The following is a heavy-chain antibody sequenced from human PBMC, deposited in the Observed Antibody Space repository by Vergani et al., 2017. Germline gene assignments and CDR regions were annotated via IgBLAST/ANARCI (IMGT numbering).Heavy chain of an antibody. J-gene: IGHJ4*02. Sequence: VQLVESGGGVVQPGGSLRLSCAASGFTFSTYWMHWVRQAPGKGLVWVSRINSDGSSTSNADSVKGRFTISRDNAKNSLYLQMNSLRAEDTAVYYCARPNYDFWSGYSNYFDYWGQGTLVTVSS. D-gene: IGHD3-3*01. CDR1: GFTFSTYW. V-gene: IGHV3-74*02. CDR3: ARPNYDFWSGYSNYFDY. CDR2: INSDGSST.